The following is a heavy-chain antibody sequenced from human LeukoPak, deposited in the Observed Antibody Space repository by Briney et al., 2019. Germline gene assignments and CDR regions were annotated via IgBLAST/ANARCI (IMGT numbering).Heavy chain of an antibody. CDR2: SRRKSMSYTT. CDR3: TRDGGQNANTAFDI. V-gene: IGHV3-72*01. CDR1: GLTLSDHI. J-gene: IGHJ3*02. Sequence: GGSLRLSCTASGLTLSDHIIDWVRQAPGKGLEWVGRSRRKSMSYTTQYAASVKGRFTLSRDESQNSLYLQMNSLRTEDTAVYFCTRDGGQNANTAFDIWAKGQWSPSLQ. D-gene: IGHD3-16*01.